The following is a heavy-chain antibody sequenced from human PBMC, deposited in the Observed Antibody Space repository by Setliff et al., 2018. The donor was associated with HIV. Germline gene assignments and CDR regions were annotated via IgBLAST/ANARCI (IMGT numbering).Heavy chain of an antibody. CDR3: AKGNWGYWYFDI. CDR1: GITFSRFW. J-gene: IGHJ2*01. V-gene: IGHV3-23*01. D-gene: IGHD3-16*01. CDR2: IRNDGITT. Sequence: PGGSLRLSCEASGITFSRFWMSWVRQAPGKGLEWVSTIRNDGITTYYADSVEDRFTISRDNTKNTLYLQMNSLRAEDTAVYYCAKGNWGYWYFDIWGRGTLVTVSS.